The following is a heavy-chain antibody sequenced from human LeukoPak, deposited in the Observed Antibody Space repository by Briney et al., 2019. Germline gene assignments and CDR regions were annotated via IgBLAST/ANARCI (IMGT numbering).Heavy chain of an antibody. Sequence: PGRSLRLSSAASGFTFSSYGMHWVRQAPGKGLEWVAVISYDGSNKYYADSVKGRFTISRDNSKNTLYLQMNSLRAEDTAVYYCAKAVGQWLVASPWGQGTLVTVSS. CDR2: ISYDGSNK. CDR1: GFTFSSYG. D-gene: IGHD6-19*01. CDR3: AKAVGQWLVASP. V-gene: IGHV3-30*18. J-gene: IGHJ5*02.